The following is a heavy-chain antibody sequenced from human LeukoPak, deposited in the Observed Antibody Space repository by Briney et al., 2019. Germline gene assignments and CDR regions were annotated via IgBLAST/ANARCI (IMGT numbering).Heavy chain of an antibody. CDR2: IRYDGSNK. D-gene: IGHD1-26*01. CDR1: AFTFSNYG. V-gene: IGHV3-30*02. Sequence: GGALRLSCSAFAFTFSNYGMHWLRQAPGKGLQWVAFIRYDGSNKYYADSVKGRFTISGDNAKNTQYLQMNSLRAEDTAVYYCTRSGRGGAFDIWGQGTMVTVSS. J-gene: IGHJ3*02. CDR3: TRSGRGGAFDI.